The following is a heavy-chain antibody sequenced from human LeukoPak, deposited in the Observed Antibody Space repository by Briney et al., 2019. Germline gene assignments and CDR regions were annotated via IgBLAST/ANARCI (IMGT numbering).Heavy chain of an antibody. CDR1: GGSISSGGYY. Sequence: SQTLSLTCTVSGGSISSGGYYWSWIRQHPGKGLEWIGYIYYSGSTYYNPSLKSRVTISVDTSKNQFSLNLNSVTAADTAVYYCARAGGIRGSALDLDYWGQGTLVTVSS. CDR2: IYYSGST. J-gene: IGHJ4*02. V-gene: IGHV4-31*03. D-gene: IGHD3-10*01. CDR3: ARAGGIRGSALDLDY.